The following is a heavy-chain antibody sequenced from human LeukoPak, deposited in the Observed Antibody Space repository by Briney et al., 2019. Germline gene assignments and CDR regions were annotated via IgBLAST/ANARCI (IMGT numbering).Heavy chain of an antibody. V-gene: IGHV3-9*01. CDR1: GFTFDDYA. CDR3: AKGNRAHNWFDP. D-gene: IGHD3-10*01. Sequence: GGSLRLSCAASGFTFDDYAMHWVRQAPGKGLERVSGISWNSGSIGYADSVKGRFTISRDNAKNSLYLQMNSLRAEDTALYYCAKGNRAHNWFDPWGQGTLVTVSS. J-gene: IGHJ5*02. CDR2: ISWNSGSI.